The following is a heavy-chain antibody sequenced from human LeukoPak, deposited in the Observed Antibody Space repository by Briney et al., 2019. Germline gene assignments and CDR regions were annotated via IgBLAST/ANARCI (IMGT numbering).Heavy chain of an antibody. CDR1: GFTFSLYW. V-gene: IGHV3-7*01. CDR2: MKQDGGEK. D-gene: IGHD3-10*02. J-gene: IGHJ4*02. Sequence: GGSLRLSCEASGFTFSLYWMTWVRQAPGKGLEWVANMKQDGGEKYYVDSVKGRFTISRDNAKNSLYLQMNNLRAEDTAVYYCARCSGPRAYRGQGTLVTVSS. CDR3: ARCSGPRAY.